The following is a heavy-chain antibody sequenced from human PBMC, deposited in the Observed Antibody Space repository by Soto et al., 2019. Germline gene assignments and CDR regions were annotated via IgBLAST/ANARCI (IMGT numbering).Heavy chain of an antibody. J-gene: IGHJ6*03. CDR2: IYYSGST. V-gene: IGHV4-59*01. Sequence: SETLSLTCTVSGGSISSYYWSWIRQPPGKGLEWIGYIYYSGSTNYNPSLKSRVTISVDTSKNQFSLKLSSVTAADTAVYYCARGHLLDYYYYYMDVWGKGTTVTVAS. CDR3: ARGHLLDYYYYYMDV. CDR1: GGSISSYY.